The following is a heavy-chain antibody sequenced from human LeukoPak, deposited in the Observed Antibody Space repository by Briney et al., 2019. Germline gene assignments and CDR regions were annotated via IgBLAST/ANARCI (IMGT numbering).Heavy chain of an antibody. CDR2: VYYTGST. CDR3: ARHSGSGSLSRPFDP. J-gene: IGHJ5*02. D-gene: IGHD3-10*01. Sequence: PETLSLTCTVSGNSVTSGGFYWAWLRQPPGKGLEWIATVYYTGSTYYSPSLKSRVTISIDTSKNQFSLELRSVVAPDTAVYYCARHSGSGSLSRPFDPWGQGTLVTVSS. CDR1: GNSVTSGGFY. V-gene: IGHV4-39*01.